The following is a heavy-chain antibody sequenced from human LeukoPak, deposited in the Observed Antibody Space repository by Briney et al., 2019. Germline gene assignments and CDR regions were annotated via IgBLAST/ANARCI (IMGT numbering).Heavy chain of an antibody. V-gene: IGHV3-21*01. D-gene: IGHD6-19*01. J-gene: IGHJ1*01. CDR2: ISSSSYI. Sequence: PGGSLRLSCAASGFTFSSYSMNWVRQAPGKGLEWVSSISSSSYIYYADSVKGRFTISRDNAKNSLYLQMNSLRAEDTAVYYCARAGVAGTPKYFQHWGQGTLVTVSS. CDR3: ARAGVAGTPKYFQH. CDR1: GFTFSSYS.